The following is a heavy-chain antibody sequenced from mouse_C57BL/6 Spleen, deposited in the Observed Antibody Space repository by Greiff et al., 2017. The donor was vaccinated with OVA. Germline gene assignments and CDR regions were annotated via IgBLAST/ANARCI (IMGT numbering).Heavy chain of an antibody. J-gene: IGHJ1*03. V-gene: IGHV1-19*01. CDR3: ARSDDYDWYFDV. CDR1: GYTFTDYY. Sequence: EVKLQESGPVLVKPGASVKMSCKASGYTFTDYYMNWVKQSHGKSLEWIGVINPYNGGTSYNQKFKGKATLTVDKSSSTAYMELNSLTSEDSAVYYCARSDDYDWYFDVWGTGTTVTVSS. CDR2: INPYNGGT. D-gene: IGHD2-4*01.